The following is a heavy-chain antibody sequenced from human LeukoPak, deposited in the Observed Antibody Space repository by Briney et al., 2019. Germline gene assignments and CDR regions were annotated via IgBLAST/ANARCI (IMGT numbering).Heavy chain of an antibody. J-gene: IGHJ3*02. D-gene: IGHD3-16*01. CDR2: INTDGIST. Sequence: GGSLRLSCAASGFTFSSYWMHWVRQAPGKGLVWVSRINTDGISTSYADSVKGRFTISRDNAKNTLYLQMNSLRAEDTAVYYRARDGPLVRMITFGNDAFDIWGRGTMVTVSS. V-gene: IGHV3-74*01. CDR1: GFTFSSYW. CDR3: ARDGPLVRMITFGNDAFDI.